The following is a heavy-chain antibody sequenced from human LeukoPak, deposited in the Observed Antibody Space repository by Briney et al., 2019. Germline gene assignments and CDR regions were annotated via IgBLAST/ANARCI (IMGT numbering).Heavy chain of an antibody. J-gene: IGHJ4*02. D-gene: IGHD2-2*01. V-gene: IGHV3-21*01. CDR3: ARETSLGYCSSTSCSSGPVIDY. CDR2: ISSSSSYI. CDR1: GFTFSSYS. Sequence: PGGSLRLSCAASGFTFSSYSMNWVRQAPGKGLEWVSSISSSSSYIYYADSVKGRFTISRDNAKNSLYLQMNSLRAEDTAVYYCARETSLGYCSSTSCSSGPVIDYWGQGTLVTVSS.